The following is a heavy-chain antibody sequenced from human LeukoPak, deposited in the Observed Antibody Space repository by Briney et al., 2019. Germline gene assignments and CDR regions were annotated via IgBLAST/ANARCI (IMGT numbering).Heavy chain of an antibody. Sequence: SGGSLRLSCAASGFTFSSYWMNWVRQAPGKGLEWVANIKQDGSEKYYVDSVKGRFTISRDNAKNSLYLQMNSLRAEDTAVYYCARVARAGYSSSWYRYYYYMDVWGKGTTVTISS. CDR3: ARVARAGYSSSWYRYYYYMDV. J-gene: IGHJ6*03. D-gene: IGHD6-13*01. CDR1: GFTFSSYW. CDR2: IKQDGSEK. V-gene: IGHV3-7*01.